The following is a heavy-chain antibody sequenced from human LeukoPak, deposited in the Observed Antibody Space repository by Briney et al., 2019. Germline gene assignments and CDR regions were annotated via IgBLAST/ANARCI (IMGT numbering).Heavy chain of an antibody. V-gene: IGHV3-23*01. CDR2: ISGSGGST. CDR1: GFTFSSYG. CDR3: AKDPRIAVALYYFDY. D-gene: IGHD6-19*01. J-gene: IGHJ4*02. Sequence: GGSLRLSCAASGFTFSSYGMSWVRQAPGKGLEWVSAISGSGGSTYYADSVKGRFTISRDNSKNTLYLQMNSLRAEDTAVYYCAKDPRIAVALYYFDYWGQGTLVTVSS.